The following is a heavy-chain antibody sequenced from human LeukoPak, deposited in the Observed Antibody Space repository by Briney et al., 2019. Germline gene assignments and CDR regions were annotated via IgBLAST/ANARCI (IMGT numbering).Heavy chain of an antibody. CDR3: ARGSVPAAVVFDY. V-gene: IGHV4-61*01. Sequence: SETLSLTCTVSGGSISSGSYYWSWIRQPPGKGLEWIGYMYYSGTTNYNPSLKSRVTISVDTSKNQFSLKLSSVTPADTAVYYCARGSVPAAVVFDYWGQGTLVTVSS. CDR2: MYYSGTT. D-gene: IGHD2-2*01. J-gene: IGHJ4*02. CDR1: GGSISSGSYY.